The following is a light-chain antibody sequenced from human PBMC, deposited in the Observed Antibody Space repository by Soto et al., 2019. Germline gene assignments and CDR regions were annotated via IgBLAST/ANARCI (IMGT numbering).Light chain of an antibody. J-gene: IGKJ2*01. CDR3: QQYYNTPYT. Sequence: DIVMTQSPDFLAVSLGERATITCTSSQNVLYRSSNKSYLAWYQQRPGQPPRLLLYWASTRESGVPDRFIGSGSETDFTLTISSLQAGDEAIDHCQQYYNTPYTFGQGTTLEIK. V-gene: IGKV4-1*01. CDR2: WAS. CDR1: QNVLYRSSNKSY.